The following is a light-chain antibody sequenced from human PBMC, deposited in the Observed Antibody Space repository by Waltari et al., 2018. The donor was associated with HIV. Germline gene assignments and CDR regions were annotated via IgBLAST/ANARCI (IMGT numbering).Light chain of an antibody. Sequence: QSALTQPASVSGSPGQSITISCTGTNSDLGAYNYVSWYQQHPGKAPKLRIYEVSNRPSGVSNRFSGSKSGTTASLTISGLQAEDEADYYCSSYTGTSTLYVFGPGTKVTVL. V-gene: IGLV2-14*01. CDR1: NSDLGAYNY. J-gene: IGLJ1*01. CDR2: EVS. CDR3: SSYTGTSTLYV.